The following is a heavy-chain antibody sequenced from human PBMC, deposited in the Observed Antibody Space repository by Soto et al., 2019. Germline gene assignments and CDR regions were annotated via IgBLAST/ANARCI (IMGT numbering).Heavy chain of an antibody. Sequence: PSETLSLTCAVYGGSFSGYDWTWIRQPPGTGLEWIGEFNHSGSSNYNPSLKSRVTISVDTSKNQFSLKLTSVTAADTAVYYCARARGYSYGDTNWFDPWGQGTLVTVSS. J-gene: IGHJ5*02. CDR3: ARARGYSYGDTNWFDP. V-gene: IGHV4-34*01. D-gene: IGHD5-18*01. CDR2: FNHSGSS. CDR1: GGSFSGYD.